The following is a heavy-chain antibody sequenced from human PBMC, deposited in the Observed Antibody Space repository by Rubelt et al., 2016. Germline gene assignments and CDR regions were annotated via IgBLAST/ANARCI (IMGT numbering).Heavy chain of an antibody. Sequence: QVQLVQSGAEVKKPGASVKVSCKVSGYTLTELSMHWVRQAPGKGLEWMGGFDPEDGETIYAQKFQGRVTMTEETSTDTAYMELSSRGSEDTAVYYCATGIVVVPAHVPSRDYWGQGTLVTVSS. J-gene: IGHJ4*02. D-gene: IGHD2-2*01. CDR3: ATGIVVVPAHVPSRDY. CDR2: FDPEDGET. CDR1: GYTLTELS. V-gene: IGHV1-24*01.